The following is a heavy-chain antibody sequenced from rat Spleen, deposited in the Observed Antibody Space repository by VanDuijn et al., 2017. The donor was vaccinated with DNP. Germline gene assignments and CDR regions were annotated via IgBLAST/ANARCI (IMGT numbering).Heavy chain of an antibody. V-gene: IGHV5-20*01. CDR3: TTYTMDPRGFFDY. CDR1: EFTFSDYY. J-gene: IGHJ2*01. D-gene: IGHD1-6*01. CDR2: ISSDGGNT. Sequence: EVQLAESGGGLVQPGRSLKLSCAASEFTFSDYYMAWVRQAPTQGLEWVASISSDGGNTYYRDSVKGRFTISRDNTKGSLYLQMDSLRSEDTATYYCTTYTMDPRGFFDYWGQGVMVTVSS.